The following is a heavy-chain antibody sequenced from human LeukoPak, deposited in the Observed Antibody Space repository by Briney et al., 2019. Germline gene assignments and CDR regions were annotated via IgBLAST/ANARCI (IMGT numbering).Heavy chain of an antibody. CDR2: TYSGGST. CDR3: AQWWYSGYDLFDY. CDR1: GFTVSSNY. D-gene: IGHD5-12*01. J-gene: IGHJ4*02. V-gene: IGHV3-53*05. Sequence: GGSLRLSCAASGFTVSSNYMSWVRQAPGKGLEWVSVTYSGGSTYYADSVKGRFTISRDNSKNTLYLQMNSLRSEDTAVYYCAQWWYSGYDLFDYWGQGTLVTVSS.